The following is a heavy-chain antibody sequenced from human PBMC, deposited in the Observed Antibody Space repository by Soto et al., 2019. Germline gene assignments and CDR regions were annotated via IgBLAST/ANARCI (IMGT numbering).Heavy chain of an antibody. CDR1: GFTFSSYS. J-gene: IGHJ2*01. V-gene: IGHV3-48*01. CDR2: ISSSSSTI. Sequence: EVQLVESGGGLVQPGGSLRLSCAASGFTFSSYSMNWVRQAPGKGLEWVSYISSSSSTIYYADSVKGRFTISRDNAKNSLYLQMNSLRAEDTAVYYCARDRVAGRDYIWGSYRSRYFDLWGRGTLVTVSS. D-gene: IGHD3-16*02. CDR3: ARDRVAGRDYIWGSYRSRYFDL.